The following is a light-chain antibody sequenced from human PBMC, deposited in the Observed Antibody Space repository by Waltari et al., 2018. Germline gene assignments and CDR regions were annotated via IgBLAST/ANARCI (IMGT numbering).Light chain of an antibody. CDR3: QQYGSSPWT. V-gene: IGKV3-20*01. CDR1: QSVSNSY. CDR2: DIS. Sequence: EIVLTQSPGTLSLSPGERATISCRASQSVSNSYFSWHQQTPGQAPRLLISDISSRATGIPDRFGGSGAGTDFTLTISRLEPEDFAVYYCQQYGSSPWTFGQGTKVEI. J-gene: IGKJ1*01.